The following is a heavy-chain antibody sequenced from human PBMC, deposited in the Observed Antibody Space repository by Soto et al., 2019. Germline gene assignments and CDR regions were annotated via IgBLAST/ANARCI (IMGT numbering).Heavy chain of an antibody. J-gene: IGHJ6*01. CDR3: AKVGHCYGVLSYYHYGMCV. CDR1: GFTFSSYA. D-gene: IGHD4-17*01. CDR2: ISGSGGST. Sequence: EVQLLESGGGLVQPGGSLRLSCAASGFTFSSYAMSWVRQAPGKGLEWVSAISGSGGSTYYADSVKARFTISRDNSKNTLELQMNSLRADDTAVYYCAKVGHCYGVLSYYHYGMCVWGQGTTVTVSS. V-gene: IGHV3-23*01.